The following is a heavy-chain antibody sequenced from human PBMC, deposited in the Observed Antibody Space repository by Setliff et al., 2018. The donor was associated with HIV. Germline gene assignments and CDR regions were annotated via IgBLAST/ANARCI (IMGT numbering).Heavy chain of an antibody. V-gene: IGHV4-59*12. CDR3: ARDRMPMASWVPDK. CDR1: GGSISSYY. D-gene: IGHD2-2*01. Sequence: CTVSGGSISSYYWSWIRQPPGKGLEWIGYIYYSGSTNYNTSLKSRVTISVDTSKNQFSLNLSSVTAADTAVYYCARDRMPMASWVPDKWGQGTLVTVSS. J-gene: IGHJ4*02. CDR2: IYYSGST.